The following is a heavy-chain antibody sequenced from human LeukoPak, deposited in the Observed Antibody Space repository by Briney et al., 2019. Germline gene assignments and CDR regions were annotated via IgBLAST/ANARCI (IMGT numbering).Heavy chain of an antibody. V-gene: IGHV1-18*01. D-gene: IGHD6-25*01. CDR1: GYTFTHHG. CDR3: ARGPSNSSGWRAWGDY. CDR2: ISAYNGDT. J-gene: IGHJ4*02. Sequence: GASVKVSCKASGYTFTHHGINWVRQAPGQGLEWMGWISAYNGDTKYAQKFQGRVTMTTDTSTSTAYLELRSLRSDDTAVYYCARGPSNSSGWRAWGDYWGQGILVTVSS.